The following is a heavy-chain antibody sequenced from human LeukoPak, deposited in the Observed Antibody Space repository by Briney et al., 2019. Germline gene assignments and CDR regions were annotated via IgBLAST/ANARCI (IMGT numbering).Heavy chain of an antibody. J-gene: IGHJ4*02. CDR1: GYTFTSYY. V-gene: IGHV1-46*01. Sequence: GASVKVSCKASGYTFTSYYMHWVRQAPGQGLEWMGIINPSGGSTSYAQKFQGRVTMTRDTSTNTVYMELSSLRSEDTAVYYCARAFNQYYFDYWGQGTLVTVSS. CDR3: ARAFNQYYFDY. D-gene: IGHD1-14*01. CDR2: INPSGGST.